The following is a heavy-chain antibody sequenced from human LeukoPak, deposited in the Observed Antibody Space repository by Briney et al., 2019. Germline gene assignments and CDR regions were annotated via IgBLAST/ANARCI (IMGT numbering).Heavy chain of an antibody. J-gene: IGHJ4*02. Sequence: GASVKVSCKASGYTFTGYYMHWVRQAPGQGLEWMGWINPNSGGTNYAQEFQGRVTMTRDTSISTAYMELSRLRSDDTAVYYCAREGSGYDPFYYFDYWGQGTLVTVSS. V-gene: IGHV1-2*02. D-gene: IGHD5-12*01. CDR1: GYTFTGYY. CDR3: AREGSGYDPFYYFDY. CDR2: INPNSGGT.